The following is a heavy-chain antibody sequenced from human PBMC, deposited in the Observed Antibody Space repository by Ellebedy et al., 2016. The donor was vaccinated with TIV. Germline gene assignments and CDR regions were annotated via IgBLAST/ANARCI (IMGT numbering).Heavy chain of an antibody. J-gene: IGHJ6*02. CDR2: ISWNSGSI. V-gene: IGHV3-9*03. CDR3: AKDLGGGSAIDHYYNGMDV. D-gene: IGHD3-16*01. CDR1: GFTFDDYA. Sequence: GGSLRLSCAASGFTFDDYAMHWVRQAPGKGLEWVSGISWNSGSIGYADSVKGRFTISRDNAKNSLYLQMNSLRAEDMALYYCAKDLGGGSAIDHYYNGMDVWGQGTTVTVSS.